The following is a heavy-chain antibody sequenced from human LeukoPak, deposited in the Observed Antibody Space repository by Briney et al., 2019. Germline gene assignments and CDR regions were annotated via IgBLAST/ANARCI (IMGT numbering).Heavy chain of an antibody. CDR3: ARRPDYGGLDY. D-gene: IGHD4-23*01. J-gene: IGHJ4*02. CDR2: NHPGDSDT. Sequence: GESLKISCKGSGYSFTSYWIGWVRQMPGKGLEWMGINHPGDSDTRYSPSFQGQVTISADKSITTAYLQWSSLKASDTAMYYCARRPDYGGLDYWGQGTLVTVSS. CDR1: GYSFTSYW. V-gene: IGHV5-51*01.